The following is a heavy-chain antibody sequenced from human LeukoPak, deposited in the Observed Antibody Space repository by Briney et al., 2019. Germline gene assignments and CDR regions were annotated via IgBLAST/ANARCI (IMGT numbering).Heavy chain of an antibody. V-gene: IGHV4-39*07. Sequence: SETLSLTCTVSGGSISSGSYYWGWIRQPPGKGLEWIGSIYYSGSTYYNPSLKSRVTISVDTSKNQFSLKLSSVTAADTAVYYCARERGQLVHAIADYWGQGTLVTVSS. CDR2: IYYSGST. D-gene: IGHD6-6*01. J-gene: IGHJ4*02. CDR3: ARERGQLVHAIADY. CDR1: GGSISSGSYY.